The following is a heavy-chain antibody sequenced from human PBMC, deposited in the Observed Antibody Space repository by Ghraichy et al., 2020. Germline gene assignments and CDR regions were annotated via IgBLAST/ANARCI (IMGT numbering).Heavy chain of an antibody. D-gene: IGHD3-10*01. CDR3: AWGGLSVASGLDV. CDR1: GYMNYG. CDR2: ISAYNGNT. J-gene: IGHJ6*02. Sequence: ASVKVSCKASGYMNYGFSWVRRAPGHGLEWMSWISAYNGNTNFAPNFQGRLTMTTDTPTSTLYMELRSLTSDDTAIYYCAWGGLSVASGLDVWGQGTTITVSS. V-gene: IGHV1-18*01.